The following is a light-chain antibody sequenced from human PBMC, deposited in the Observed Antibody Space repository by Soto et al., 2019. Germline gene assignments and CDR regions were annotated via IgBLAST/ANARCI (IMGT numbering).Light chain of an antibody. CDR3: VLYMGSGTWV. CDR2: STN. J-gene: IGLJ3*02. Sequence: QTVVTQEPSFSVSPGGTVTLTCGLSAGSVSTSYYPSWYQQTPGQAPRTLIYSTNTRSSRVPDRFSGSILGNKAAQTITGAQADDESDYYCVLYMGSGTWVFGGGTKLTVL. CDR1: AGSVSTSYY. V-gene: IGLV8-61*01.